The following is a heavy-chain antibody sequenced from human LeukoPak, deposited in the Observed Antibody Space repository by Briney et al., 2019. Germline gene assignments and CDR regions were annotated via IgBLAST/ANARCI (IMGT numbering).Heavy chain of an antibody. J-gene: IGHJ1*01. Sequence: GGSLRLSCAASGFTFSSYWMSWVRQAPGKGLEWVANIKQDGSEKYYVDSVKGRFTISRGNAKNSLYLQMNSLRAEDTAVYYCARDPLMISHTGPAWVFQHWGQGTLVTVSS. D-gene: IGHD3-16*01. CDR2: IKQDGSEK. CDR1: GFTFSSYW. V-gene: IGHV3-7*01. CDR3: ARDPLMISHTGPAWVFQH.